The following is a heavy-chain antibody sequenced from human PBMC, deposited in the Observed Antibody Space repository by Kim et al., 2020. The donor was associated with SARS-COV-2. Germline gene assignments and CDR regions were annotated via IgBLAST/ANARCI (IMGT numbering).Heavy chain of an antibody. V-gene: IGHV3-30*04. CDR1: GFTFSSYA. CDR3: ARDGCSSTSCYRAYYYYG. Sequence: GGSLRLSCAASGFTFSSYAMHWVRQAPGKGLEWVAVISYDGSNKYYADSVKGRFTISRDNSKNTLYLQMNSLRAEDTAVYYCARDGCSSTSCYRAYYYYG. J-gene: IGHJ6*01. CDR2: ISYDGSNK. D-gene: IGHD2-2*01.